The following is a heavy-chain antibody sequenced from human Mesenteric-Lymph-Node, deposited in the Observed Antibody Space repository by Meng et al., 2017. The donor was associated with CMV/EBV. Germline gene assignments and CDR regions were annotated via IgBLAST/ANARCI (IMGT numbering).Heavy chain of an antibody. CDR2: IKQDGSEK. CDR1: VFTFSSYW. J-gene: IGHJ4*02. V-gene: IGHV3-7*01. Sequence: GESLKISCAASVFTFSSYWMSWVRQAPGKGLEWVANIKQDGSEKYYVDSVKGRFTISRDNAKNSLYLQMNSLRAEDTAVYYCATSRTFDYWGQGTLVTVSS. CDR3: ATSRTFDY.